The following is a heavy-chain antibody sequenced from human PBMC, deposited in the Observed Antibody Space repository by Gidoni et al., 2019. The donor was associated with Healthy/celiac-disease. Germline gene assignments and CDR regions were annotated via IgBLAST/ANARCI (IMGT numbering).Heavy chain of an antibody. CDR2: IYSSGST. CDR1: GGSISSSSYY. CDR3: ATLAPGGWPTGAFDI. J-gene: IGHJ3*02. Sequence: QLQLQESGPGLVKPSETLSLTCTVSGGSISSSSYYWGWIRQPPGKGLEWIGSIYSSGSTYYNPSLKSRVTISVDTSKNQFSLKLSSVTAADTAVYYCATLAPGGWPTGAFDIWGQGTMVTVSS. D-gene: IGHD6-19*01. V-gene: IGHV4-39*01.